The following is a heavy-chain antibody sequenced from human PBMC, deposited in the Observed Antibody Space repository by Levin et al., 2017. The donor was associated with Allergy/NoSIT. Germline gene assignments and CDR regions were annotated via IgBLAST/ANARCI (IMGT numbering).Heavy chain of an antibody. D-gene: IGHD4-17*01. CDR1: GFTFSSYA. CDR2: IWYDGSNK. J-gene: IGHJ1*01. V-gene: IGHV3-33*01. Sequence: GESLKISCAASGFTFSSYAMHWVRQAPGKGLEWVAVIWYDGSNKYYADSVKGRFTISRDNSKNTLYLQMNSLRAEDTAVYYCARDGYGDYVPPFQHWGQGTLVTVSS. CDR3: ARDGYGDYVPPFQH.